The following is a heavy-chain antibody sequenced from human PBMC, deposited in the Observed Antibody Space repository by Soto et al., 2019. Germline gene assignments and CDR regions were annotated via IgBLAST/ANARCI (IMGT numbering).Heavy chain of an antibody. J-gene: IGHJ4*02. CDR2: ISYDGSNK. V-gene: IGHV3-30-3*01. Sequence: QVQLVESGGGVVQPGRSLRLSCAASGFTFSSYAMHWVRQAPGKGLEWVAVISYDGSNKYYADSVKGRFTISRDNSKNTLYLQMNSLRAEDTAVYYCARDNPFSGSPLVGATYYFDYWGQGTLVTVSS. D-gene: IGHD1-26*01. CDR1: GFTFSSYA. CDR3: ARDNPFSGSPLVGATYYFDY.